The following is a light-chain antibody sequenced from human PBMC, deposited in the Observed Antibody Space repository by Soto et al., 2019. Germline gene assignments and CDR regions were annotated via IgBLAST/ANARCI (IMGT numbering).Light chain of an antibody. CDR2: EVT. V-gene: IGLV2-14*01. CDR1: SSDIGGYNY. J-gene: IGLJ2*01. Sequence: QSVLTQPASVSGSPGQSITISCTGGSSDIGGYNYVSWFQQHPGKAPKLMIYEVTNRPSGVSNRFSGSKSGSTASLPISGLQAEYEADYYCSSFTSSTAVVFGGGTKVTVL. CDR3: SSFTSSTAVV.